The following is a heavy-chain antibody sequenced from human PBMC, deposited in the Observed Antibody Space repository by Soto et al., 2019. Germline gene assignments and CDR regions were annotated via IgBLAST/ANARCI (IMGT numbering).Heavy chain of an antibody. CDR3: ARGPGSSRYYYYGMDV. J-gene: IGHJ6*02. CDR2: INHSGST. Sequence: IRQPPGKGLEWIGEINHSGSTNYNPSLKSRVTISVDTSKNQFSLKLSSVTAADTAVYYCARGPGSSRYYYYGMDVWGQGTTVTVSS. D-gene: IGHD6-6*01. V-gene: IGHV4-34*01.